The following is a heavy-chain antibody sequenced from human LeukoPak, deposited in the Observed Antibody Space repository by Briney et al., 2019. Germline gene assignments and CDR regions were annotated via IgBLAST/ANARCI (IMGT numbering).Heavy chain of an antibody. V-gene: IGHV3-23*01. J-gene: IGHJ4*02. CDR2: ISGSGCST. CDR3: AKDLSVYSLDY. Sequence: GGSLRLSCAASGFTFSSYAMSWVRQARGKGLEWVSSISGSGCSTYYADSVKGRFTISRDNSKNTLYLQMNSLRAEDTAAYYCAKDLSVYSLDYWGQGTLVTVSS. CDR1: GFTFSSYA. D-gene: IGHD2-8*01.